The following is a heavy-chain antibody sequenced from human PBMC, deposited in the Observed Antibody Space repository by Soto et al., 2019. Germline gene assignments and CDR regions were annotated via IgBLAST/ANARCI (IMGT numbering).Heavy chain of an antibody. CDR1: GFPFTGNW. V-gene: IGHV3-74*01. CDR2: IDNDGTHT. CDR3: VRPGGGFSFGN. J-gene: IGHJ1*01. D-gene: IGHD5-18*01. Sequence: EVQLVESGGGLVQPGGSLRLSCAASGFPFTGNWLHWVRQAPGKGLVWVSRIDNDGTHTNYADSVKGRFTISRDNAKNTLYLQMNSLRTDDTAVYSCVRPGGGFSFGNWGRGTLVTVFS.